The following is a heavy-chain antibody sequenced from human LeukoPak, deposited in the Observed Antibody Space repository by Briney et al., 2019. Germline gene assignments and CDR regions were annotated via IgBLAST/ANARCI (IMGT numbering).Heavy chain of an antibody. D-gene: IGHD4-17*01. CDR3: ARSSTTVNYYYGMDV. CDR2: IYSSGST. J-gene: IGHJ6*02. Sequence: SETLSLTCTVSGGSISSYYWSWIRQPAGKGLEWIGRIYSSGSTNYNPSLKSRVTISVDTSKNQFSLKLSSVTAADTAVYYCARSSTTVNYYYGMDVWGQGTTVTVSS. CDR1: GGSISSYY. V-gene: IGHV4-4*07.